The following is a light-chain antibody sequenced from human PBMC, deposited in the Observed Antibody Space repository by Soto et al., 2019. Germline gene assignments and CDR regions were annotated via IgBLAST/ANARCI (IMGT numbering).Light chain of an antibody. J-gene: IGKJ1*01. CDR2: WAS. CDR3: HQYYSNPQT. Sequence: DIVMTQSPDSLAVSLGERATLNCKSSQSILYTSSKRNYLAWYQYKPGQPPKLLVYWASTRESGVSARFSGSGSETDVPLTISRLQAEDVAVYYCHQYYSNPQTFGQGTRVEIK. V-gene: IGKV4-1*01. CDR1: QSILYTSSKRNY.